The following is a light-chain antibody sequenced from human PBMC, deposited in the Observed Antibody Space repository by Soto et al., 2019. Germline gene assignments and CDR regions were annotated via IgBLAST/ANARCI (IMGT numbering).Light chain of an antibody. CDR1: SSNIGAGYD. CDR3: QSHDSSLRGV. J-gene: IGLJ2*01. V-gene: IGLV1-40*01. CDR2: ANS. Sequence: QSVLTQPPSVSGAPGQRVTISCTGSSSNIGAGYDVHWYQQLPGTAPKLLIYANSNRPSGVPDRFSGSKSGTSASLAISGFQAEDEADYYFQSHDSSLRGVFGGGTKLTVL.